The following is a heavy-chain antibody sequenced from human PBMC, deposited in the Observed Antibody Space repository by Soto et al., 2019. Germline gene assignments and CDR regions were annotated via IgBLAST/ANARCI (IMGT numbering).Heavy chain of an antibody. CDR3: ARRGPGTYFDY. CDR2: VSGSGGST. Sequence: EVQLLESGGGLVQPGGSLRLSCAASGFTFSSYAMRWVRQAPGKGLEWVSAVSGSGGSTYYADSVKGRFTISRDNSKNTLYLQMDSLRAEDAAVYYCARRGPGTYFDYWGQGTLVTVSS. D-gene: IGHD6-13*01. V-gene: IGHV3-23*01. J-gene: IGHJ4*02. CDR1: GFTFSSYA.